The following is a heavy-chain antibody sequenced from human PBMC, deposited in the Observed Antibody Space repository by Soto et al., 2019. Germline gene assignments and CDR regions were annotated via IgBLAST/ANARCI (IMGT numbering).Heavy chain of an antibody. CDR1: GYTFTSYD. D-gene: IGHD7-27*01. V-gene: IGHV1-8*01. CDR3: ASLPWANYYYYGMDV. Sequence: ASVEVSCKASGYTFTSYDINWVRQATGQGLEWMGWMNPNSGNTGYAQKFQGRATMTRNTSISTAYMELSSLRSEDTAVYYCASLPWANYYYYGMDVWSQGTTVTVSS. J-gene: IGHJ6*02. CDR2: MNPNSGNT.